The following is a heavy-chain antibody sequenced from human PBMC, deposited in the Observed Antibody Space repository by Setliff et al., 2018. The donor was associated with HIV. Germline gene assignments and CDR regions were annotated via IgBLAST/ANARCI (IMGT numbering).Heavy chain of an antibody. J-gene: IGHJ3*02. V-gene: IGHV3-30*02. CDR3: ARERANAFDI. CDR1: GFTISSYH. Sequence: GESLKISCAASGFTISSYHIHWVRQAPGKGLEWVAFVRHDGDVQIYADSVKGRFTASRDNPKNSLYLQINSLRAEDTAVYYCARERANAFDIWGQGTMVTVSS. CDR2: VRHDGDVQ.